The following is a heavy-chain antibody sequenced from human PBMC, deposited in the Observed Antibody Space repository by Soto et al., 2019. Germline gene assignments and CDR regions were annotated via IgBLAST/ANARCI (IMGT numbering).Heavy chain of an antibody. CDR2: IYYSGST. J-gene: IGHJ3*02. V-gene: IGHV4-31*03. CDR1: GGSISSGGYY. D-gene: IGHD2-15*01. Sequence: QVQLQESGPGLVKPSQTLSLTCTVSGGSISSGGYYWSWIRQHPGKGLAWIGYIYYSGSTYYNPSLKSRVTISVDTSKNQFSLKLSSVTAADTAVYYCARRQDIVVVVAATYDDAFDIWGQGTMVTVSS. CDR3: ARRQDIVVVVAATYDDAFDI.